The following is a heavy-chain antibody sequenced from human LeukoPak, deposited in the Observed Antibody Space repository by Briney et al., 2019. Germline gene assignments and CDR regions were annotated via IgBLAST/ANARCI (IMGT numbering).Heavy chain of an antibody. CDR3: ARESTVGPIQTDALDI. CDR1: RFTFSTYW. D-gene: IGHD1-26*01. Sequence: QPGGSLRLSCAASRFTFSTYWMHWVRQAPGKGLVWVSRINSEETVANYADSVRGRFTVSRNNAKNTLYLQMNSLGAEDTAVYYCARESTVGPIQTDALDIWGQGTMVTVSS. CDR2: INSEETVA. J-gene: IGHJ3*02. V-gene: IGHV3-74*01.